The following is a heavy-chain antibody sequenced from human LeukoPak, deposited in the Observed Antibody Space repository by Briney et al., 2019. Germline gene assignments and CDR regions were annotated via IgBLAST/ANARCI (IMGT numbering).Heavy chain of an antibody. Sequence: GGSLRLSCAASGFTFSNYGMNWVRQAPGKGLEWVSSIRVRSDSTHYADSVQGRFTISRDDSKNTLYLQMNSLRAEDTAVYYCAKVYDTGGYYFFFDYWGQGTLVTVSS. CDR1: GFTFSNYG. CDR2: IRVRSDST. CDR3: AKVYDTGGYYFFFDY. J-gene: IGHJ4*02. V-gene: IGHV3-23*01. D-gene: IGHD3-22*01.